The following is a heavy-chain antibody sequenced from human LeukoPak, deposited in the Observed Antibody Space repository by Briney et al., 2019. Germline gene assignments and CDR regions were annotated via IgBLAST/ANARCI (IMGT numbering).Heavy chain of an antibody. D-gene: IGHD1-26*01. V-gene: IGHV3-30-3*01. CDR1: GFTFSSYA. CDR3: ARGPVPLVGATSYTWYYFDY. CDR2: ISFDGSNK. J-gene: IGHJ4*02. Sequence: PGRSLRLSCAASGFTFSSYAMHWVRQAPGKGLEWGAVISFDGSNKYYADSVKGRFTISRDNSKNTLYLQMNSLRAEDTAVYYCARGPVPLVGATSYTWYYFDYWGQGTLVTVSS.